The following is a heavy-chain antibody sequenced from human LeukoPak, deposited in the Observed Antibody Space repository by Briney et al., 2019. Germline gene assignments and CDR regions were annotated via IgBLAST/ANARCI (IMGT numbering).Heavy chain of an antibody. Sequence: SETLSLTCTVSGGSISSSSYYWGWIRQPPGKGLEWIGSIYYSGSTYYNPSLKSRVTISVDTSKNQFSLKLSSVTAADTAVYYCARPYDYGGNPDAFDIWGQGTMVTVSS. CDR2: IYYSGST. CDR1: GGSISSSSYY. CDR3: ARPYDYGGNPDAFDI. D-gene: IGHD4-23*01. V-gene: IGHV4-39*01. J-gene: IGHJ3*02.